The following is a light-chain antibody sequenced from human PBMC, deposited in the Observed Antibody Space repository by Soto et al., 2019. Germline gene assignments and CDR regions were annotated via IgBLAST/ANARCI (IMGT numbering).Light chain of an antibody. CDR3: QQCYSTPYT. CDR2: WAS. V-gene: IGKV4-1*01. J-gene: IGKJ2*01. CDR1: QNVLYSSNNKNY. Sequence: DIVMTQSPDSLAVSLGERATIDCKSSQNVLYSSNNKNYLAWYQQKPGQPPKLLIYWASTRESRVPDRFSGSGSGKDFTLTISSLPAEDVAVYYCQQCYSTPYTFGQGTKLEI.